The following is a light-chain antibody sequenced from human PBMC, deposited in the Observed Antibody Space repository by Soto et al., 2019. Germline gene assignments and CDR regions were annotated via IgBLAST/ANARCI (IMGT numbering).Light chain of an antibody. CDR3: QQTHSFPIT. CDR1: QSISSY. CDR2: GAS. Sequence: DIQMTQSPSSLSASVGDRVTITCRASQSISSYLNWYQQKPGKAPKLLIYGASSLQSGVPSRFSGSGFGTDFTLTISSLQPEDFATYFCQQTHSFPITFGQGTRLEIK. V-gene: IGKV1-39*01. J-gene: IGKJ5*01.